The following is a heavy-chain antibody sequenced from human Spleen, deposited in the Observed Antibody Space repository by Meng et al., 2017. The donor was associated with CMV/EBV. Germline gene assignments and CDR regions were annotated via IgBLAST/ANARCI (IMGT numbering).Heavy chain of an antibody. CDR1: GYTFTWDG. J-gene: IGHJ5*02. Sequence: SGYTFTWDGITWVRQAPGQGLEWMGWISVYNGDTNYAQKFQGRVTMTTDTSTTTVYMELRSLRSDDTAVYYCVRDKRDFWTMNWFDPWGQGTLVTVSS. CDR3: VRDKRDFWTMNWFDP. CDR2: ISVYNGDT. V-gene: IGHV1-18*01. D-gene: IGHD3/OR15-3a*01.